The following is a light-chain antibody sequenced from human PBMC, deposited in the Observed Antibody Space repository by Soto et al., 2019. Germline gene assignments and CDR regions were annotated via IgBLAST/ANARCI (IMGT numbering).Light chain of an antibody. J-gene: IGKJ1*01. V-gene: IGKV3-11*01. CDR3: QQRSSWPRT. CDR1: QSVRSY. CDR2: EAS. Sequence: EIVLTQSPATLSLSPGDRATLSCRASQSVRSYLAWYQQKPGQAPRLLIYEASNRATGIPARFSGSGSGTDFTLTISSLEPEDFAVYYCQQRSSWPRTFGQGTKVEIK.